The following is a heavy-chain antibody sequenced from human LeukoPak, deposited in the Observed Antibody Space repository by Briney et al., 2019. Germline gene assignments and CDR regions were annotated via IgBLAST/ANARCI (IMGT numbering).Heavy chain of an antibody. CDR1: GFTFSSYG. CDR2: IWYDGSNK. Sequence: GGSLRLSCAASGFTFSSYGMHWVRQAPGKGLEWVAAIWYDGSNKYYADSVKGRFTISTDNSKNTLYPQMNSLSTEDTAVYYCAKPRITCNYCMDVAGKACTVSVSS. CDR3: AKPRITCNYCMDV. D-gene: IGHD1-14*01. V-gene: IGHV3-33*06. J-gene: IGHJ6*03.